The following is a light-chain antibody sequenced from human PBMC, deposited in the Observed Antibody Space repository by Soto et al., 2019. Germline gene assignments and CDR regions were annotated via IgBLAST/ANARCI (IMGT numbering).Light chain of an antibody. CDR2: RNN. CDR1: SSNIGSNY. J-gene: IGLJ2*01. V-gene: IGLV1-47*01. CDR3: AAWYDSLSGLV. Sequence: QSVLTQPPSASGTPGQRVTISCSGSSSNIGSNYVYWYQQLPGTAPKLLIYRNNQRPSGVPDRFSGSKSGTSASLAISGLRSVDEADYYCAAWYDSLSGLVFGGGTKVTVL.